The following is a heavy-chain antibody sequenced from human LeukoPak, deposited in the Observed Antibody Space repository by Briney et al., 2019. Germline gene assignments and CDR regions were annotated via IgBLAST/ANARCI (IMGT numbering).Heavy chain of an antibody. V-gene: IGHV1-8*01. D-gene: IGHD3-10*01. CDR1: GYTFTSYD. J-gene: IGHJ5*02. CDR2: MNPNSGNT. CDR3: ARGLAVLLWFGELFNWFDP. Sequence: ASVKVSFKASGYTFTSYDINWVRQATGQGLEWMGWMNPNSGNTGYAQKFQGRVTMTRNTSISTAYMELSSLRSEDTAVYYCARGLAVLLWFGELFNWFDPWGQGTLVTVSS.